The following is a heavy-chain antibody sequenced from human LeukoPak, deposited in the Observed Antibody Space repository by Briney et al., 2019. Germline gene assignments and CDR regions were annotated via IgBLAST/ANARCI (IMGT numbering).Heavy chain of an antibody. Sequence: GASVKVSCKASGGTFSSYGINWVRQAPGLGLEWMARIIPVVGILNYAQKFQGRVTITADNSTSTAYMELSSLRSDDTAVYYCARGGSYYFYNGMDVWGQGTTVTVCS. CDR2: IIPVVGIL. CDR1: GGTFSSYG. J-gene: IGHJ6*02. V-gene: IGHV1-69*04. CDR3: ARGGSYYFYNGMDV. D-gene: IGHD1-1*01.